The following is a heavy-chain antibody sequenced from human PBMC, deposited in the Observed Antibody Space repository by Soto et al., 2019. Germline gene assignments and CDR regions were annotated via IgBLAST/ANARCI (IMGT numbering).Heavy chain of an antibody. CDR1: GFTFSSYW. D-gene: IGHD6-19*01. J-gene: IGHJ4*02. Sequence: EVQLVESGGGLVQPGGSLRLSCAASGFTFSSYWIYWVRQAPGKGLVWVSRTNSDGSDTSYADSVKGQFTISRDNAKNTLYLQMNSLRAEDTAVYYCARDRGWSLFDFWGQGTLVTVSS. CDR3: ARDRGWSLFDF. CDR2: TNSDGSDT. V-gene: IGHV3-74*01.